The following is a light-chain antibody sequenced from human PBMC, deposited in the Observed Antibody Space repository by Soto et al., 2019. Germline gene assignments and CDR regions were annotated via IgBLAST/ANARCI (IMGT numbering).Light chain of an antibody. V-gene: IGLV2-23*01. CDR2: EGS. CDR3: CSYAGSLSFV. Sequence: QSVLTQPASVSGSPGQSITISCTGTSSDVGSYNLVSWYQQHPGKAPKLMIYEGSKRPSGVSNRFSGSKSGNTASLTISGLQAEDEADYYCCSYAGSLSFVFGTGTRSPS. J-gene: IGLJ1*01. CDR1: SSDVGSYNL.